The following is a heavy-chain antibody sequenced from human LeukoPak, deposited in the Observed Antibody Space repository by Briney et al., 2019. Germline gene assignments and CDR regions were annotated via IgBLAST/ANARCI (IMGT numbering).Heavy chain of an antibody. J-gene: IGHJ4*02. D-gene: IGHD6-19*01. V-gene: IGHV3-15*01. Sequence: GGSLRLSCAAAGFTFSRYWMHWVRQAPGKGLEWVGRIKSRTDGGTSDYAAPVKGRFTISRDDSKNTLFLQMNSLRTEDTAFYYCTTHKRDSSLAGLDYWGQGTLVTVSS. CDR1: GFTFSRYW. CDR3: TTHKRDSSLAGLDY. CDR2: IKSRTDGGTS.